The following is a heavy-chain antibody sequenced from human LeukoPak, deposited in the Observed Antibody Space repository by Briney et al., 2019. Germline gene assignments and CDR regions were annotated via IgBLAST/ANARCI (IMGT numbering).Heavy chain of an antibody. CDR1: GFTFSSYG. Sequence: GGSLRLSCAASGFTFSSYGMHWVRQAHSKGLEWVGFIRYDGSNKYYADSVKGRFTISRDNSKNTLYLQMNSLRAEDTAVYYCAKGYSMVRGVRDFDYWGQGTLVTVSS. J-gene: IGHJ4*02. V-gene: IGHV3-30*02. D-gene: IGHD3-10*01. CDR3: AKGYSMVRGVRDFDY. CDR2: IRYDGSNK.